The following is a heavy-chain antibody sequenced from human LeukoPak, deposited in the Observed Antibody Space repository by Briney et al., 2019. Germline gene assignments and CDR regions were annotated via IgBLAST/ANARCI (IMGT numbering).Heavy chain of an antibody. Sequence: PGGSLRLSCAASGFTVSSNYMSWVRQAPGKGLEWVSVIYSGGSTYYADSVKGRFTISRHNSKNTLYLQMNSLRAEDTAVYYCARDRVVVAATASLYYYYGMDVWGQGTTVTVSS. J-gene: IGHJ6*02. CDR1: GFTVSSNY. V-gene: IGHV3-53*04. D-gene: IGHD2-15*01. CDR3: ARDRVVVAATASLYYYYGMDV. CDR2: IYSGGST.